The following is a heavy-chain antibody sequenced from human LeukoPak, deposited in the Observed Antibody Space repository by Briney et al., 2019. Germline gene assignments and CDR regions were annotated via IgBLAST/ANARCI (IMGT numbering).Heavy chain of an antibody. CDR2: MSSSASII. J-gene: IGHJ4*02. CDR1: GFRFSGYS. CDR3: ARDRGSQDY. Sequence: GGSLRLSCAASGFRFSGYSMNWVRQAPGKGLEWVSYMSSSASIIYYADSVRGRFTISRDNAKNSLYLRMNSLRAEDTAVYYCARDRGSQDYWGQGTLVTVSS. D-gene: IGHD3-10*01. V-gene: IGHV3-48*01.